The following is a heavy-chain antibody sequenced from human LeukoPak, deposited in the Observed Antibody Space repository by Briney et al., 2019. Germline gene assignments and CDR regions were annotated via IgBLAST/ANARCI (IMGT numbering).Heavy chain of an antibody. D-gene: IGHD3-3*01. J-gene: IGHJ6*03. CDR3: ARRPYDFWSGPYYYYYMDV. CDR1: GGSISSGGYS. V-gene: IGHV4-30-2*01. CDR2: IYHSGST. Sequence: SETLSLTCAVSGGSISSGGYSWSWIRQPPGKGLEWIGYIYHSGSTYYNPSLKSRVTISVDRSKNQFSLKLSSVTAADTAVYYCARRPYDFWSGPYYYYYMDVWGKGTTVTVSS.